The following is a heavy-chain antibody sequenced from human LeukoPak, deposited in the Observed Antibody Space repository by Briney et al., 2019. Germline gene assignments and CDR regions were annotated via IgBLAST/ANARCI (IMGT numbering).Heavy chain of an antibody. CDR3: ARDLGGNALDI. CDR2: INSNSGGT. Sequence: ASVNVSCKASGYTFTANYMHWVRQAPGQGLEYMGWINSNSGGTNYAQKFHGRVTMTRHTSISTVYMELSRLTSDDTAVYYCARDLGGNALDIWGQGTVVTVSS. CDR1: GYTFTANY. V-gene: IGHV1-2*02. D-gene: IGHD3-16*01. J-gene: IGHJ3*02.